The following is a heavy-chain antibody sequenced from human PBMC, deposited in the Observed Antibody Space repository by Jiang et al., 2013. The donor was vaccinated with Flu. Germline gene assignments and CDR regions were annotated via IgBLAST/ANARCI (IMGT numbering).Heavy chain of an antibody. V-gene: IGHV5-51*01. J-gene: IGHJ4*02. CDR3: ARRDYGSGSYYDY. CDR2: MYIGDSDT. D-gene: IGHD3-10*01. CDR1: DTALSTTG. Sequence: GAEVKKPGESLKISVRVLDTALSTTGSAGYARCPGKAWSGWGSMYIGDSDTRYSPSFEGRVTISADKSISTAYLQWSSLKSSDTAIYYCARRDYGSGSYYDYWGQGTLVTVSS.